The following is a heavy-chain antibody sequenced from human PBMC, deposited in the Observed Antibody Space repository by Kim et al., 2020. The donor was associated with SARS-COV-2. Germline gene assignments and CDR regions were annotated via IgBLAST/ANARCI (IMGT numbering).Heavy chain of an antibody. CDR3: ARGKGDYFDY. V-gene: IGHV4-34*01. CDR1: GGSFSGYY. J-gene: IGHJ4*02. CDR2: INHSGST. Sequence: SETLSLTCAVYGGSFSGYYWSWIRQPPGKGLEWIGEINHSGSTNFNPSLKSRVTISVDTSKNQFSLKRSSVTAADTAVYYCARGKGDYFDYWGQGTLVTV.